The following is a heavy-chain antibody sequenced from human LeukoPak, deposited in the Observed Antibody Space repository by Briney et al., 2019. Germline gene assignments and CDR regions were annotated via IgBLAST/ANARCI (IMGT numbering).Heavy chain of an antibody. D-gene: IGHD3-3*01. CDR1: GFTVSSNY. CDR2: IYSGGST. V-gene: IGHV3-53*01. Sequence: GGSLRLSCAASGFTVSSNYMSWVRQAPGKGLEWVSVIYSGGSTYYADSVKGRFTISRDNSKNTLYLQMNSLRAEDTAVYYCAKGKYYDFWSGYTEFDYWGQGTLVTVSS. J-gene: IGHJ4*02. CDR3: AKGKYYDFWSGYTEFDY.